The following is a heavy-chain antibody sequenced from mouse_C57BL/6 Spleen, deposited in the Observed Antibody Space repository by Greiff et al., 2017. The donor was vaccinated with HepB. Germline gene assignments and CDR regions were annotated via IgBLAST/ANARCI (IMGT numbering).Heavy chain of an antibody. J-gene: IGHJ2*01. Sequence: QVQLQQPGAELVMPGASVKLSCKASGYTFTSYWMHWVKQRPGQGLEWIGEIDPSDSYTNYNQKFKGKSTLTVDKSSSTAYMQLSSLTSEDSAVYYCARDAYGYDGNFDYWGQGTTLTVSS. CDR1: GYTFTSYW. CDR2: IDPSDSYT. D-gene: IGHD2-2*01. V-gene: IGHV1-69*01. CDR3: ARDAYGYDGNFDY.